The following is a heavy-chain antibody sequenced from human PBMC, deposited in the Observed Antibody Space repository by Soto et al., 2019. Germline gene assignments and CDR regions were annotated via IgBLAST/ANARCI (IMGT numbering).Heavy chain of an antibody. CDR2: IGPETGAT. J-gene: IGHJ4*02. CDR1: GYTFTGHY. CDR3: GRGRSGQIVVFY. Sequence: ASVKVSCKASGYTFTGHYIHWVRQAPEQGPEWMGEIGPETGATRYAQKFRGRVTMTRDMSITTFYMELNNLSPDDTAVYYCGRGRSGQIVVFYWGQGTPVTVSS. D-gene: IGHD5-12*01. V-gene: IGHV1-2*02.